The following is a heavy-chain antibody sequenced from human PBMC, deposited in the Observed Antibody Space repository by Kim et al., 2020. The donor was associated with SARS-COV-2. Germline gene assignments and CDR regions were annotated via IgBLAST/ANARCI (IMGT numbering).Heavy chain of an antibody. CDR1: GFTFSSDG. J-gene: IGHJ5*02. V-gene: IGHV3-30*03. CDR2: ISYERSSQ. Sequence: GGSLRLSCAASGFTFSSDGMHWVRQAPGKGLEWVGRISYERSSQKYEDSVKGRFTVSRDNSQKTMFLQMKSLSPDDTAVYYCAGNLVGDTDLGPWGQGTQVTVSS. D-gene: IGHD1-26*01. CDR3: AGNLVGDTDLGP.